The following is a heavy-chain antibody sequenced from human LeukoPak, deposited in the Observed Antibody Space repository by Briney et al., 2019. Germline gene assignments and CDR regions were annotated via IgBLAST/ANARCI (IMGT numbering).Heavy chain of an antibody. J-gene: IGHJ4*02. V-gene: IGHV4-34*01. CDR1: GVSFSGYY. CDR3: ARLPQHIVVVTAIQASDY. Sequence: SETLSLTCAVYGVSFSGYYWSWIRQPPGKGLEWIGEINHSGSTNYNPSLKSRVTISVDTSKNQFSLKLSSVTAADTAVYYCARLPQHIVVVTAIQASDYWGQGTLVTVSS. CDR2: INHSGST. D-gene: IGHD2-21*02.